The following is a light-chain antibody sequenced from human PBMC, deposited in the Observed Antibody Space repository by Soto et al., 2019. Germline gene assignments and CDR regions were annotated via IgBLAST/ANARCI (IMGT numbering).Light chain of an antibody. V-gene: IGLV1-51*01. Sequence: QSVLTQPPSLSAAPGQKVTISCSGARSNIGKNFVSWYQHLPGTAPKLLIYDNSQRPSGIPDRFSGSKSGTSATLGITGLQTGDEADYYCATWDPDPATGEVVFGGGTKLTVL. CDR2: DNS. CDR3: ATWDPDPATGEVV. J-gene: IGLJ2*01. CDR1: RSNIGKNF.